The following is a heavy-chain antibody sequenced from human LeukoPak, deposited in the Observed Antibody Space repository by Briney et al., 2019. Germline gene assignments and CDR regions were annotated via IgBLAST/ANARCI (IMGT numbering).Heavy chain of an antibody. CDR2: INPNSGGT. CDR3: ARNWGYDYGDQVGY. Sequence: GASVKVSCKASGYTFTGYYMHWVRQAPGQGLEWMGWINPNSGGTNYAQKFQGRVTMTRDTSISTAYMELSRLRSDDTAVYYCARNWGYDYGDQVGYWGQGTLVTVSS. D-gene: IGHD4-17*01. J-gene: IGHJ4*02. V-gene: IGHV1-2*02. CDR1: GYTFTGYY.